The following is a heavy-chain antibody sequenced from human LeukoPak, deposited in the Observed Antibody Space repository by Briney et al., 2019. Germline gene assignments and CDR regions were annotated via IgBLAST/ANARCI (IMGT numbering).Heavy chain of an antibody. CDR3: VRVYKTYYFDY. Sequence: PGGSLRLSCAASGFIFSDHYMEWVRQAPGKGLEWVGRSRNKANSYTTEYAASVKDRFTISRDDSKNSLYLQMNSLKTEDTAVYYCVRVYKTYYFDYWGQGTLVTVSS. J-gene: IGHJ4*02. CDR1: GFIFSDHY. CDR2: SRNKANSYTT. V-gene: IGHV3-72*01. D-gene: IGHD1-1*01.